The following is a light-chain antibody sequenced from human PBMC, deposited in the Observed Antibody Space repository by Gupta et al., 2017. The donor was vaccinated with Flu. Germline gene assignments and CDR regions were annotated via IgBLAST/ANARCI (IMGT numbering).Light chain of an antibody. Sequence: SYVLAQPPSASVAPGQTARITWGRNNIGSKSVHWYQQKPGLAPVLVVYDDGDRPSGIPDRFSGSNSGNTATLTISRVEAGDEAAYYCQVWDTSSDHVVFGGGTKLTVL. V-gene: IGLV3-21*02. CDR2: DDG. CDR3: QVWDTSSDHVV. J-gene: IGLJ2*01. CDR1: NIGSKS.